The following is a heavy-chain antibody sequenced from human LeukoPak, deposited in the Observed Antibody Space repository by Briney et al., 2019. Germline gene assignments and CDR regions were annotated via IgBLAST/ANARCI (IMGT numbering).Heavy chain of an antibody. D-gene: IGHD6-13*01. Sequence: PGGSLRLSCAASGFTFSSYGMHWVPQAPGKGLEWVAFIRYDGSNKYYADSVKGRFTISRDNSKNTLYLQMNSLRAEGTAVYYCAKDFVGIAAACWVDYWGQGTLITVSS. V-gene: IGHV3-30*02. CDR3: AKDFVGIAAACWVDY. CDR1: GFTFSSYG. J-gene: IGHJ4*02. CDR2: IRYDGSNK.